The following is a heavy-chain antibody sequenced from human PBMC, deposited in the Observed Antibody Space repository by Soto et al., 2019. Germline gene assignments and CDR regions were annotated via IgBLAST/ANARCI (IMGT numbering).Heavy chain of an antibody. V-gene: IGHV1-18*01. CDR1: GYTFTSYG. Sequence: ASVKFSCKASGYTFTSYGISWVRQAPGQGLEWMGWISAYNGNTNYAQKLQGRVTMTTDISTSTAYMELRSRRSDDTVVYYCAREDARAGYYYMDVWGKGTTVTVSS. D-gene: IGHD6-19*01. CDR2: ISAYNGNT. J-gene: IGHJ6*03. CDR3: AREDARAGYYYMDV.